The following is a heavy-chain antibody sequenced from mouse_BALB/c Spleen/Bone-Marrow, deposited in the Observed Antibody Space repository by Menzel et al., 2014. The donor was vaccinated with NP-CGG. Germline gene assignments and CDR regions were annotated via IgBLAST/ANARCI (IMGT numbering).Heavy chain of an antibody. Sequence: EVQVVESGGGLVQPGGSRKLSCAASGFTFSSFGMHWVRQAPEKGLEWVAYISSGSSTIYYADTVKGRFTISRDNPKNTLFLQMTSLRSEDTAMYYCARDVPLHDVGYFDYWGQGTTLTVSS. J-gene: IGHJ2*01. CDR3: ARDVPLHDVGYFDY. CDR1: GFTFSSFG. CDR2: ISSGSSTI. D-gene: IGHD2-12*01. V-gene: IGHV5-17*02.